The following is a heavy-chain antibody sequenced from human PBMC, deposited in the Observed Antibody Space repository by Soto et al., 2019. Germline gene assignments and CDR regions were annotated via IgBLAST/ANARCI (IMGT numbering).Heavy chain of an antibody. CDR2: ISVDGSNK. J-gene: IGHJ6*02. CDR3: AKDFGSSWHYYGMDV. D-gene: IGHD6-13*01. V-gene: IGHV3-30*04. CDR1: GFTFSSYA. Sequence: PGGSLRLSCAASGFTFSSYAMRWVRQAPGKGLEWVSVISVDGSNKYYADSVKGRFTISRDNSKNTLYLKMNSLRAEDTAVYYCAKDFGSSWHYYGMDVWGQGTTVTVSS.